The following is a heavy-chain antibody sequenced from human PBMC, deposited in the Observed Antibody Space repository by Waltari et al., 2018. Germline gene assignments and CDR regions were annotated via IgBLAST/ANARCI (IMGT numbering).Heavy chain of an antibody. V-gene: IGHV4-34*01. D-gene: IGHD5-18*01. Sequence: QVQLQQWGAGLLKPSETLSLTCAVYGGSFSGYYWSWIRQPPGKGLEWIGEINHSGSTNYNPSLKSRVTISVDTSKNQFSLKLSSVTAADTAVYYCARGVDTAMVTPGWGNWFDPWGQGTLVTVSS. CDR2: INHSGST. J-gene: IGHJ5*02. CDR1: GGSFSGYY. CDR3: ARGVDTAMVTPGWGNWFDP.